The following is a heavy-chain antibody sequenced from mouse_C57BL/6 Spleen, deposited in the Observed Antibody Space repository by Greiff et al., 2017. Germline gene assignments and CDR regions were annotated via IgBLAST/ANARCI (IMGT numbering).Heavy chain of an antibody. CDR1: EYEFPSHD. J-gene: IGHJ1*03. CDR2: INSDGGST. V-gene: IGHV5-2*01. CDR3: ARRGNYGYFDV. Sequence: EVKLVESGGGLVQPGESLKLSCESNEYEFPSHDMSWVRKTPEKRLELVAAINSDGGSTYYPDTMGRRFIISIDNTKKTLYLQMSSLRSEDTALYYCARRGNYGYFDVWGTGTTVTVSS. D-gene: IGHD2-1*01.